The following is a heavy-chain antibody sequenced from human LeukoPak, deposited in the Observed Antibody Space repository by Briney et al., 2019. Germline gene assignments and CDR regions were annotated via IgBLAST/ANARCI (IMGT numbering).Heavy chain of an antibody. V-gene: IGHV4-61*01. Sequence: SETLSLTCTVSGGSVSSGSYYWSWIRQPPGKGLEWIGYIYYSGSTNYNPSLKSRVTISVDTSKKQFSLKLSSVTAADTAVYYCARIGGYCSGGSCYYDAFDIWGQGTMVTVSS. J-gene: IGHJ3*02. D-gene: IGHD2-15*01. CDR1: GGSVSSGSYY. CDR2: IYYSGST. CDR3: ARIGGYCSGGSCYYDAFDI.